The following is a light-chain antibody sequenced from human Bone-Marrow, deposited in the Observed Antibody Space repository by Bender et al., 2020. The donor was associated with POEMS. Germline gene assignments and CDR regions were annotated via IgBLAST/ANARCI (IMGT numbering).Light chain of an antibody. CDR1: SSNIGTNP. J-gene: IGLJ3*02. V-gene: IGLV1-44*01. Sequence: QSGLTQPPSASGTPGQRVTISCSGSSSNIGTNPVNWYQQLPGTAPKLLIYINNQRPSGVPDRFSGSKSGTSASLAISSLQSEDEADYYCAAWEDSLNGWVFGGGTKLTVL. CDR2: INN. CDR3: AAWEDSLNGWV.